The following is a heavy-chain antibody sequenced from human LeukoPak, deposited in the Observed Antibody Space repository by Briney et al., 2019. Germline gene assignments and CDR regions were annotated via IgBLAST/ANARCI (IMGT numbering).Heavy chain of an antibody. V-gene: IGHV1-2*02. CDR3: ARGKSGYSP. CDR1: GYTFTENY. CDR2: INPNSGAA. Sequence: ASVKVSCKVSGYTFTENYIHWVRQSPGQGLEWMGLINPNSGAANYTQKFRGRFIMTRDTSISTAYMHLSRLRSDDTAVYYCARGKSGYSPWGQGTPVTVSS. J-gene: IGHJ4*02. D-gene: IGHD3-22*01.